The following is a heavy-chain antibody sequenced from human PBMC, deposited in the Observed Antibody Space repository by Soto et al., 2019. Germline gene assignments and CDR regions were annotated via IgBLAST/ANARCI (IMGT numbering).Heavy chain of an antibody. D-gene: IGHD1-26*01. CDR3: AAVIVGATMDTSDY. Sequence: PSETLSLTCTVSGGSISSGGYYWSWIRQHPGKGLEWIGYIYYSGSTYYNPSLKSRVTISVDTSKNQFSLKLSSVTAADTAVYYCAAVIVGATMDTSDYWGQGTLVTVSS. CDR1: GGSISSGGYY. V-gene: IGHV4-31*03. J-gene: IGHJ4*02. CDR2: IYYSGST.